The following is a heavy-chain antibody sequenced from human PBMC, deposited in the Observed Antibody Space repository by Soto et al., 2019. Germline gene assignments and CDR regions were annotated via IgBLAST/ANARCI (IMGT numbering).Heavy chain of an antibody. Sequence: EVQLVESGGGLVKPGRSLRLSGAASGFTFRSYSMNWVRQPPWKGLEWVSSISSSSSYIYYADSVKGRFTISRDNAKNSLYLQMNSLRAEDTAVYYCARHNPGIFGVFSLGMDVWGQGTTVTVSS. CDR3: ARHNPGIFGVFSLGMDV. CDR1: GFTFRSYS. V-gene: IGHV3-21*01. J-gene: IGHJ6*02. CDR2: ISSSSSYI. D-gene: IGHD3-3*01.